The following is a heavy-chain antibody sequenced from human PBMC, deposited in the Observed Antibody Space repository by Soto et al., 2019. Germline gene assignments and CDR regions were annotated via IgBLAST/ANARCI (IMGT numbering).Heavy chain of an antibody. CDR3: ARMAGPWYFDL. J-gene: IGHJ2*01. Sequence: QVQPQQWGAGLLKPSETLSLTCAVHGGSFSGFYWTWIRQLPGKGLEWIGEINHSGSSNYNPPLKSRVTMSLDTSRIQFSLSLNSVTDADTAVYYCARMAGPWYFDLWGRGTLVTVSS. V-gene: IGHV4-34*01. CDR1: GGSFSGFY. CDR2: INHSGSS.